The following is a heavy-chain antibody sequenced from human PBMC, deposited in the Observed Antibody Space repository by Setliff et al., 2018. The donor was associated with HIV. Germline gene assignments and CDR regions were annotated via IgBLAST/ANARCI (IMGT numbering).Heavy chain of an antibody. D-gene: IGHD3-3*02. CDR1: GFNFTTYP. CDR2: ISAYNGNT. J-gene: IGHJ5*02. Sequence: GASVKVSCKASGFNFTTYPMNWVRQAPGQGLEWMGWISAYNGNTNYAQKLQGRVTMTTDTSTSTAYMELRSLRSDDTAVYYCARGTAPRPASVLEFLEWLFPNWFDPWGQGTLVTVSS. V-gene: IGHV1-18*01. CDR3: ARGTAPRPASVLEFLEWLFPNWFDP.